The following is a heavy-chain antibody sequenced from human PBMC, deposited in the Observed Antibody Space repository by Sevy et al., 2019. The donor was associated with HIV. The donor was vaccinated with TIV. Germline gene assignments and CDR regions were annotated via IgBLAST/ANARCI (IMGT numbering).Heavy chain of an antibody. V-gene: IGHV3-7*01. CDR2: IKQDGSEK. Sequence: GGSLRLSCAASGFSFSWYWMSWVRQTPEKGLEWVANIKQDGSEKNYVDCVKGRFIIPRDNAKNSLYLQMNSLRVEDTAVYYCTSKGGSRPKDAFATWGKGTMVTVSS. J-gene: IGHJ3*02. CDR1: GFSFSWYW. CDR3: TSKGGSRPKDAFAT. D-gene: IGHD3-10*01.